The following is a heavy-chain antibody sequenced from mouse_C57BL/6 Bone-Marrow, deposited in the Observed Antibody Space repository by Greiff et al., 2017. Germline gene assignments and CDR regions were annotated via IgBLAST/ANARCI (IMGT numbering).Heavy chain of an antibody. V-gene: IGHV1-15*01. J-gene: IGHJ2*01. CDR3: AGCGRRVYCDYGDY. D-gene: IGHD2-4*01. Sequence: VQLQQSGAELVRPGASVTLSCKASGYTFTDYEMHWVKQTPVHGLEWIGAIDPETGGTAYNQKFKGKAILTADKPSSTAYMELRRLTSEASAVFYCAGCGRRVYCDYGDYWGQGTTLTVSS. CDR2: IDPETGGT. CDR1: GYTFTDYE.